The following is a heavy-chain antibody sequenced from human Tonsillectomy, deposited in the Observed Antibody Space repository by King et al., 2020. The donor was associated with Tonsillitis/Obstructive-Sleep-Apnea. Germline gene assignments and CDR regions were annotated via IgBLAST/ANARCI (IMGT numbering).Heavy chain of an antibody. Sequence: VQLQQWGAGLLKPSETLSLTCAVYGGSFSGNYWSWIRQPPGKGLEWSVEINHSGGTNYNPSLNSRVTISVDTSKNQFSLKLTVVTAADSAMYYCSRADNSSSTPAFDYWGQGTLVTVSS. CDR3: SRADNSSSTPAFDY. J-gene: IGHJ4*02. CDR1: GGSFSGNY. D-gene: IGHD5-24*01. V-gene: IGHV4-34*01. CDR2: INHSGGT.